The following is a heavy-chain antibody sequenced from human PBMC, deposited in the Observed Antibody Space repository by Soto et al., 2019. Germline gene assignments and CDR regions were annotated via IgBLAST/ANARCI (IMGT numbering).Heavy chain of an antibody. J-gene: IGHJ4*02. CDR2: IGTAGDT. Sequence: GGSLRLSCAASGFTFSSYDMHWVRQATGKGLEWVSAIGTAGDTYYPGSVKGRFTISRENAKNSLYLQMNSLRAGDTAVYYCARAKRGGKGIKVAVALDYWGQGTLVTVSS. D-gene: IGHD6-19*01. CDR1: GFTFSSYD. V-gene: IGHV3-13*01. CDR3: ARAKRGGKGIKVAVALDY.